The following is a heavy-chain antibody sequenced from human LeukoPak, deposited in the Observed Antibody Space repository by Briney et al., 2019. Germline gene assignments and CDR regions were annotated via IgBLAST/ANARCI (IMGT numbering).Heavy chain of an antibody. CDR2: IYYSGST. CDR3: ARDLANWGSPDAFDI. D-gene: IGHD7-27*01. Sequence: SETLSLTCTVSGGSISSGGYYWSWIRQHPGKGLEWIGYIYYSGSTYYNPSLKSRVTISVDTSKNQFSLKLSSVTAADTAVYYCARDLANWGSPDAFDIRGQGTMVTVSS. CDR1: GGSISSGGYY. V-gene: IGHV4-31*03. J-gene: IGHJ3*02.